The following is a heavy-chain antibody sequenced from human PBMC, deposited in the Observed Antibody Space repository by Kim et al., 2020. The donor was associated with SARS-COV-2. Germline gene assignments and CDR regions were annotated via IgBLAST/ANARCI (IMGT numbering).Heavy chain of an antibody. CDR1: GFTVSYNY. J-gene: IGHJ6*02. V-gene: IGHV3-66*01. Sequence: GGSLRLSCEVSGFTVSYNYMSWVRQAPGKGLEWVSAIYRGGDTFYADSVKGRFTISRDNSKNTLYLQMNSLRVEDTGVYYWAKEKGVIWDNYYYYYGMDVWGQGTTVTVSS. CDR2: IYRGGDT. D-gene: IGHD2-21*01. CDR3: AKEKGVIWDNYYYYYGMDV.